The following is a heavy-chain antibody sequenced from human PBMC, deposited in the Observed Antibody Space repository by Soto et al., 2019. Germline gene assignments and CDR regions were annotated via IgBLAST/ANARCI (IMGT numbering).Heavy chain of an antibody. Sequence: QAQVVQSGAEVRKPGSSVKLSCKPSEAPFNTNAIAGVRQPPGQGLEWMGGIIPYYNTLNYAQKFQDRVTITADDSTNTVYMELSSLRSDDTAVYFCASGASRWYPYFFDSWAQGTLVTVSS. V-gene: IGHV1-69*01. D-gene: IGHD6-13*01. J-gene: IGHJ4*02. CDR3: ASGASRWYPYFFDS. CDR2: IIPYYNTL. CDR1: EAPFNTNA.